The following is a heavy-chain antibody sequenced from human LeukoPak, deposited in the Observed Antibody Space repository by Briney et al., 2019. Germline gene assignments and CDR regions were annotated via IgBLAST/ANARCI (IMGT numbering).Heavy chain of an antibody. Sequence: GASVKVSCKASGYTFTSYGISWVRQAPGQGLEWMGRIIPIFGTANYAQKFQGRVTITTDESTSTAYMELSSLRSEDTAVYYCAREGTWIQLWENPYYFDYWGQGTLVTVSS. V-gene: IGHV1-69*05. D-gene: IGHD5-18*01. J-gene: IGHJ4*02. CDR3: AREGTWIQLWENPYYFDY. CDR2: IIPIFGTA. CDR1: GYTFTSYG.